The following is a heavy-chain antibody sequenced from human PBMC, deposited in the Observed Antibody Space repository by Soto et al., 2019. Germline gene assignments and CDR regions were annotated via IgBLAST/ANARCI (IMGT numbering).Heavy chain of an antibody. Sequence: GGSLRLSXAASEFTFSDYARHWVRQAPGKGLEWVAVISDDGDKVFYADSMKDRLTISRDNSKSTLFLQLTSLGPEDTALYYCARAHYHDSSGPNGHAFDIWGQGTLVTVSS. D-gene: IGHD3-22*01. J-gene: IGHJ3*02. CDR1: EFTFSDYA. V-gene: IGHV3-30-3*01. CDR3: ARAHYHDSSGPNGHAFDI. CDR2: ISDDGDKV.